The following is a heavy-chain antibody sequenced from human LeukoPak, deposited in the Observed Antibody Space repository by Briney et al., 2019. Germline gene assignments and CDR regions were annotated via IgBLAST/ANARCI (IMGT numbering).Heavy chain of an antibody. CDR1: GGSISSGGYY. D-gene: IGHD3-10*01. J-gene: IGHJ2*01. CDR2: IYDSEST. CDR3: ARDSGYRAYWYFDL. V-gene: IGHV4-31*03. Sequence: PSETLSLTCTVSGGSISSGGYYWSWIRQHPGKGLEWIGYIYDSESTYYNPSLKSRVTISVDTSKNQFSLRLSSVTAADTAVSYCARDSGYRAYWYFDLWGRGTLVTVSS.